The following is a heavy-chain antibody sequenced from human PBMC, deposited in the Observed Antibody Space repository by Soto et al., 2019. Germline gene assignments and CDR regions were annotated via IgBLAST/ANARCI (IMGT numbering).Heavy chain of an antibody. Sequence: EVHLVESGGGLVQPGGSLRLSCAASGFTFRYYWLHWVRQVPGRGPVWVSGINNDGSDTFYADFVEGRFIISRDNAKNTVYLRMDSLRGDDTAIYYCGSLFEFWGQGTLVTVPS. CDR3: GSLFEF. J-gene: IGHJ4*02. V-gene: IGHV3-74*01. CDR2: INNDGSDT. CDR1: GFTFRYYW.